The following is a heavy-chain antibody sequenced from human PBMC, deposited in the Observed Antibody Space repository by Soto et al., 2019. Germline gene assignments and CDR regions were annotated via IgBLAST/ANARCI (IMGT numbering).Heavy chain of an antibody. D-gene: IGHD3-3*01. V-gene: IGHV1-18*01. CDR2: ISAYNGNT. CDR1: GYTFTSYG. J-gene: IGHJ5*02. CDR3: ARVAVRFLEWLLPGDWFDP. Sequence: GASVKVSCKASGYTFTSYGISWVRQAPGRGLEWMGWISAYNGNTNYAQKLQGRVTMTTDTSTSTAYMELRSLRSDDTAVYYCARVAVRFLEWLLPGDWFDPWGQGTLVTVSS.